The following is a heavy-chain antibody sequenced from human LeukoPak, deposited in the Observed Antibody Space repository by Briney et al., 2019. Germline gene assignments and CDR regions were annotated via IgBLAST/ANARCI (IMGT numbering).Heavy chain of an antibody. CDR1: GGSFSGYY. CDR2: INHSGST. CDR3: ARAFAGVPIVLPDY. D-gene: IGHD3-10*01. Sequence: SETLSLTCAVYGGSFSGYYWSWIRQPPGKGLEWIGEINHSGSTNYNPSLKSRVTISVDTSKNQFSLKLSSVTAADTAVYYCARAFAGVPIVLPDYWGQGTLVTVSS. J-gene: IGHJ4*02. V-gene: IGHV4-34*01.